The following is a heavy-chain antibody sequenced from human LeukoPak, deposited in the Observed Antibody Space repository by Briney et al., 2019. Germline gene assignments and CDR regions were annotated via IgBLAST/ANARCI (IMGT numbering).Heavy chain of an antibody. Sequence: HRGVSLRLSCAASGFTVCSNYMSWVRQAPGKGLEWVSVIYSGGSTYYADSVKGRFTISRDNSKNTLYLQMNSLRAEDTAVYYCARDSIGFDYWGQGTLVTVSS. D-gene: IGHD2-15*01. CDR2: IYSGGST. J-gene: IGHJ4*02. V-gene: IGHV3-53*01. CDR1: GFTVCSNY. CDR3: ARDSIGFDY.